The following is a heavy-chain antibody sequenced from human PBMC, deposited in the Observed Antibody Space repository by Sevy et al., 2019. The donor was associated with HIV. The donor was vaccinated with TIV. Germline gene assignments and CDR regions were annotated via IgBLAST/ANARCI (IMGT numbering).Heavy chain of an antibody. Sequence: GGSLRLSCAASGFTFSSYAMHWVRQAPGKGLEWVAVISYDGSNKYYADSVKGRFTISRDNSKNTLYLQMNSLRAEDTAVYYCAGDRTGGGLDYWGQGTLVTVSS. V-gene: IGHV3-30-3*01. CDR1: GFTFSSYA. J-gene: IGHJ4*02. CDR3: AGDRTGGGLDY. CDR2: ISYDGSNK. D-gene: IGHD3-10*01.